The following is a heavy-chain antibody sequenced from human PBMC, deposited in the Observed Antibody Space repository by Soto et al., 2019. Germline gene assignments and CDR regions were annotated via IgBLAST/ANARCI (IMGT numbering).Heavy chain of an antibody. D-gene: IGHD6-13*01. V-gene: IGHV1-69*13. J-gene: IGHJ6*02. Sequence: PVKVCSKASGVTFSSYALSWVQQAPGQGLEWMGGIIPIFGTANYAQKFQGRVTITADESTSTAYMELSSLRSEDTAVYYCARDLDSSSWFGGMDVWGQGTTVTVSS. CDR1: GVTFSSYA. CDR2: IIPIFGTA. CDR3: ARDLDSSSWFGGMDV.